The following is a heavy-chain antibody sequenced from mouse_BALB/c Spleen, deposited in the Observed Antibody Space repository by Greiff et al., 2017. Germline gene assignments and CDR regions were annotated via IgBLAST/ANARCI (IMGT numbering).Heavy chain of an antibody. CDR3: ARDYGYPGY. Sequence: EVNVVESGGGLVQPGGSRKLSCAASGFTFSSFGMHWVRQAPEKGLEWVAYISSGSSTIYYADTVKGRFTISRDNPKNTLFLQMTSLRSEDTAMYYCARDYGYPGYWGQGTTLTVSS. V-gene: IGHV5-17*02. CDR1: GFTFSSFG. J-gene: IGHJ2*01. CDR2: ISSGSSTI. D-gene: IGHD1-2*01.